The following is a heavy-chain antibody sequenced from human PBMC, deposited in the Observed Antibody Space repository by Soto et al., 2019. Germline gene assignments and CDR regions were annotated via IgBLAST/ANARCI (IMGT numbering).Heavy chain of an antibody. J-gene: IGHJ4*02. CDR2: ITDSGGDA. Sequence: EVQLLESGGGLVQPGGSLRLSCAASGFAFSSYAMSWVRQPPGKGLEWVSAITDSGGDAKYADSVRGRFAISRDNSKKTLYLQMSSLTAEDSAIYYCARGSTDSYPGSRIFDFWGRGTLVTVSS. V-gene: IGHV3-23*01. CDR1: GFAFSSYA. D-gene: IGHD3-10*01. CDR3: ARGSTDSYPGSRIFDF.